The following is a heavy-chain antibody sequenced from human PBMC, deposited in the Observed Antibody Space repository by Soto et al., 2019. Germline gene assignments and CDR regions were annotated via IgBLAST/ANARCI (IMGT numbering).Heavy chain of an antibody. CDR2: INPSGGST. Sequence: QVQLVQSGAEVKKPGASVKVSCKASGYTFTSYYMHWVRQAPGQGLEWMGIINPSGGSTSYAQKFPGRVTMTMDTPTSTVYMELGSLRSEDTAGYYCARDEATGTTHEMDDYWGQGTMVTVSS. V-gene: IGHV1-46*03. J-gene: IGHJ4*02. D-gene: IGHD1-7*01. CDR1: GYTFTSYY. CDR3: ARDEATGTTHEMDDY.